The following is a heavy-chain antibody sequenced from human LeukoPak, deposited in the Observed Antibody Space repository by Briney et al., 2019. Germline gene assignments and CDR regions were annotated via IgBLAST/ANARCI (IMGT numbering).Heavy chain of an antibody. D-gene: IGHD3-22*01. Sequence: SETLSLTCTVCGGSISSSSYYWGWIRQPPGKGLEWSGSIYYSGSTYYNPSLKSRVTISVDTSKNQFSPKLSSVTAADTAVYYCARRRDYYDSSGYYSLYYFDYWGQGTLVTVSS. J-gene: IGHJ4*02. CDR3: ARRRDYYDSSGYYSLYYFDY. V-gene: IGHV4-39*01. CDR2: IYYSGST. CDR1: GGSISSSSYY.